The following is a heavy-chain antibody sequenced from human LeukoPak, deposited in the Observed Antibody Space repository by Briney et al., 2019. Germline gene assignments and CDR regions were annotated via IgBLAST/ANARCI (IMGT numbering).Heavy chain of an antibody. CDR3: ARTTEGGYTYDYFYYYYMDV. Sequence: SETLSLTCTVSGGSISSYYWSWIRQPPGKGLEWIGYIYYSGSTNYNPSLKGRVTISVDTSKNQFSLKLSSVTAADTAVYYCARTTEGGYTYDYFYYYYMDVWGKGTTVTISS. CDR1: GGSISSYY. CDR2: IYYSGST. D-gene: IGHD5-18*01. V-gene: IGHV4-59*01. J-gene: IGHJ6*03.